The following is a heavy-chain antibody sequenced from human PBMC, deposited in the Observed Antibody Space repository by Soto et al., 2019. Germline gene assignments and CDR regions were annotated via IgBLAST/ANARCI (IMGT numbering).Heavy chain of an antibody. CDR1: IFTFTSSC. CDR2: IWHDGSET. D-gene: IGHD3-16*01. CDR3: ARGLGNYFYYMDV. V-gene: IGHV3-33*01. Sequence: WGSLRLSFSASIFTFTSSCMHWLRQAPGKGLDWVALIWHDGSETYYADSVKGRFTISRYNSKNPFYLQMNTLTAEDTAVYYCARGLGNYFYYMDVWGKGSTVTVSS. J-gene: IGHJ6*03.